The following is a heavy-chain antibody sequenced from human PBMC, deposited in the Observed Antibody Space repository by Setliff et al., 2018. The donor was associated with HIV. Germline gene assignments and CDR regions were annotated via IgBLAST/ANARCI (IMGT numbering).Heavy chain of an antibody. Sequence: PGGSLRLSCAASGFTFSSYAMSWIRQAPGKGLEWVSYISSSGSTIYYADSVKGRFTISRDNAKNSLYLQMNSLRAEDTAVYYCARVEGYYYDSSGYPHFDYWGQGTLVTVSS. D-gene: IGHD3-22*01. J-gene: IGHJ4*02. V-gene: IGHV3-11*04. CDR1: GFTFSSYA. CDR3: ARVEGYYYDSSGYPHFDY. CDR2: ISSSGSTI.